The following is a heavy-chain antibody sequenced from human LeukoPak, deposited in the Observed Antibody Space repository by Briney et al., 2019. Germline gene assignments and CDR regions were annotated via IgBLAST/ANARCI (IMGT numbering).Heavy chain of an antibody. CDR1: GFTFSSYA. CDR2: ISYDGSNK. J-gene: IGHJ4*02. CDR3: AKGRGYCSSTSCYKGSASDY. Sequence: GRSLRLSCAASGFTFSSYAMHWVRQAPGKGLEWVAVISYDGSNKYYADSVKGRFTISRDNSKNTLYLQMNSLRAEDTAVYYCAKGRGYCSSTSCYKGSASDYWGQGTLVTVSS. V-gene: IGHV3-30*04. D-gene: IGHD2-2*02.